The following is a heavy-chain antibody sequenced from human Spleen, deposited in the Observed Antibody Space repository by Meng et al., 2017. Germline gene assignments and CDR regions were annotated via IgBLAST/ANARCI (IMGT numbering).Heavy chain of an antibody. CDR1: GFTFTTYA. V-gene: IGHV3-23*01. D-gene: IGHD5-24*01. Sequence: ETLSLTCAASGFTFTTYAMSWVRQAPGKGLEWVSTISGSGGSTYYPDSVNGRFIISRDFSAKTVYLQMSRLRAEDTAVYYCAKGKYVSDGYGRTPFDNWGQGTLVTVSS. CDR3: AKGKYVSDGYGRTPFDN. CDR2: ISGSGGST. J-gene: IGHJ4*02.